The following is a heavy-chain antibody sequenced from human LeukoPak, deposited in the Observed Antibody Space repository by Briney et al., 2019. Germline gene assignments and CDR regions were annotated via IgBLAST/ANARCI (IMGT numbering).Heavy chain of an antibody. V-gene: IGHV4-34*01. Sequence: SETLSLTCTVSGGSISSYYWSWIRQPPGKGLEWIGEINHSGSTNYNPSLKSRVTISVDTSKNQFSLKLSSVTAADTAVYYCAREVDDFWSGYYSEVDYWGQGTLVTVSS. CDR1: GGSISSYY. J-gene: IGHJ4*02. D-gene: IGHD3-3*01. CDR2: INHSGST. CDR3: AREVDDFWSGYYSEVDY.